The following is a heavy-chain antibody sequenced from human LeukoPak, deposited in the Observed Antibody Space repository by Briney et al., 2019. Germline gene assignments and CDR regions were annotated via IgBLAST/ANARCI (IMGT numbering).Heavy chain of an antibody. D-gene: IGHD1-26*01. CDR3: ARRRDSGSLQHFDY. V-gene: IGHV3-21*01. Sequence: GGSLRLSCAASGFTFSAYSMSWVRQAPGKGLEWVSSISISSYIYYANSLKGRFTISRDSAKNSLYLQMNSLTAEDTAMYYCARRRDSGSLQHFDYWGQGTLVTVSS. CDR2: ISISSYI. J-gene: IGHJ4*02. CDR1: GFTFSAYS.